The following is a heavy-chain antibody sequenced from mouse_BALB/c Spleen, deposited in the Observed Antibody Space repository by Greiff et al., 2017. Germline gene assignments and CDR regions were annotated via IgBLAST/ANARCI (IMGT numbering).Heavy chain of an antibody. CDR2: IYPGSGST. J-gene: IGHJ4*01. CDR1: GYTFTDYV. Sequence: VKLVESGPELVKPGASVKMSCKASGYTFTDYVISWVKQRTGQSLEWIGEIYPGSGSTYYNEKFKGKAPLTADKSSNTAYMQLSSLTSEDSAVYFCARGELSPYAMDYWGQGTSVTVSS. V-gene: IGHV1-77*01. CDR3: ARGELSPYAMDY.